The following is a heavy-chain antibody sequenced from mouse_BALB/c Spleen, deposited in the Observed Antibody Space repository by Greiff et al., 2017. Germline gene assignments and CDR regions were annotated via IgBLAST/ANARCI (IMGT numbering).Heavy chain of an antibody. V-gene: IGHV1S22*01. D-gene: IGHD1-1*01. CDR1: GYTFTSYW. J-gene: IGHJ2*01. CDR3: TSLITTVVAKGY. CDR2: IYPGSGST. Sequence: LQHPGSELVRPGASVKLSCKASGYTFTSYWMHWVKQRPGQGLEWIGNIYPGSGSTNYDEKFKSKATLTVDTSSSTAYMQLSSLTSEDSAVYCCTSLITTVVAKGYWGQGTTLTVSS.